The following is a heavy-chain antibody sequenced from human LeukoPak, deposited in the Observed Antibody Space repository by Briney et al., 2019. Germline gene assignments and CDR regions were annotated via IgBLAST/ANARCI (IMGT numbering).Heavy chain of an antibody. CDR1: GYTLTKLS. J-gene: IGHJ4*02. Sequence: ASVKVSCKASGYTLTKLSMHWVRQAPGKGLEWMGSFDPEDGETIYAQKFQGRVTMTEDTSTDTAYMELSSLRSEDTAVFYCATDHDTGGPAYWGQGTLVTVSS. CDR3: ATDHDTGGPAY. CDR2: FDPEDGET. D-gene: IGHD1-14*01. V-gene: IGHV1-24*01.